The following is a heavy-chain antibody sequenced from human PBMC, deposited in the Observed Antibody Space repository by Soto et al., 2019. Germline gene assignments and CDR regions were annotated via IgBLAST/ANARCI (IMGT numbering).Heavy chain of an antibody. CDR3: AKGIWGFGDYIDY. Sequence: EVQLLESGGGLVQPGGSLRLSCVASGFTFSSYAMNWVRQAPGKGLEWVSGITGSHGNTYYTDSVKGRFTISRDNSKSTLYLQMNNLRADDTAVYYCAKGIWGFGDYIDYWGQGTLLTVSS. V-gene: IGHV3-23*01. J-gene: IGHJ4*02. CDR1: GFTFSSYA. D-gene: IGHD2-15*01. CDR2: ITGSHGNT.